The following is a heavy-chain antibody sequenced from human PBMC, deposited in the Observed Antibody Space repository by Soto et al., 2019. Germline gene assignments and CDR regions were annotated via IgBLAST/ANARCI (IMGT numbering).Heavy chain of an antibody. Sequence: PGGSLRLSXAASGFTFSDYAMAWVRKAPGKGLEWVSGISDSGITTYYPDSVKARFTISRDNSNNTLFPQMKSLRAADTAVYYCAKDARRSGIVGQWVAWGQGTLVTVSS. D-gene: IGHD1-26*01. CDR2: ISDSGITT. J-gene: IGHJ5*02. CDR3: AKDARRSGIVGQWVA. V-gene: IGHV3-23*01. CDR1: GFTFSDYA.